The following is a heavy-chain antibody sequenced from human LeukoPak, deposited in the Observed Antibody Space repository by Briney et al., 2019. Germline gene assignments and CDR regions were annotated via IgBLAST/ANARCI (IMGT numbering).Heavy chain of an antibody. D-gene: IGHD4-17*01. CDR3: ARAEGLSNLYGDYDY. Sequence: ASVKVSCKASGYTFTSYGISWVRQAPGQGLEWMGWISAYSGNTNYAQKLQGRVTMTTDTSTSTAYMELRSLRSDDTAVYYCARAEGLSNLYGDYDYWGQGTLVTVSS. CDR1: GYTFTSYG. CDR2: ISAYSGNT. J-gene: IGHJ4*02. V-gene: IGHV1-18*01.